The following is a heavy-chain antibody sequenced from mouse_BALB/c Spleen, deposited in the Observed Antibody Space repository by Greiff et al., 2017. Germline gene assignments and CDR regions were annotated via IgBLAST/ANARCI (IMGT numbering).Heavy chain of an antibody. Sequence: EVQLQESGGGLVQPGGSMKLSCVASGFTFSNYWMNWVRQSPEKGLEWVAEIRLKSNNYATHYAESVKGRFTISRDDSKSSVYLQMNNLRAEDTGIYYCTRDYDYDGTLFAYWGQGTLVTVSA. CDR3: TRDYDYDGTLFAY. CDR1: GFTFSNYW. V-gene: IGHV6-6*02. D-gene: IGHD2-4*01. CDR2: IRLKSNNYAT. J-gene: IGHJ3*01.